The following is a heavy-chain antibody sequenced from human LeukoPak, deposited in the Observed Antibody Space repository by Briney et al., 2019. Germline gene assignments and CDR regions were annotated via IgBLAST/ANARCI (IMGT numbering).Heavy chain of an antibody. Sequence: ASVKVSCKAAGGTFTSYGINWFRHATGLALEWMGGIIPIFGTANYAQKFQGRVTITADESTGTAYMELSSLRSEDTAVYYCAMTPPYGSGRYGMDVWGQGTTVTVSS. D-gene: IGHD3-10*01. V-gene: IGHV1-69*13. CDR2: IIPIFGTA. CDR1: GGTFTSYG. CDR3: AMTPPYGSGRYGMDV. J-gene: IGHJ6*02.